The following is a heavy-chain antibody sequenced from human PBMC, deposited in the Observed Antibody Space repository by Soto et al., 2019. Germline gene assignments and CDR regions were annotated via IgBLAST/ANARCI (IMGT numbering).Heavy chain of an antibody. J-gene: IGHJ3*02. CDR2: KNPNSGNT. V-gene: IGHV1-8*01. CDR3: ARVGYSSGWDEDHDAFDI. Sequence: ASVKVSFKASGYTFTSYDINWVRQATGQGLEWMGWKNPNSGNTGYAQKFQGRVTMTRNTSISTAYMELSSLRSEDTAVYYCARVGYSSGWDEDHDAFDIWGQGTMVTVSS. D-gene: IGHD6-19*01. CDR1: GYTFTSYD.